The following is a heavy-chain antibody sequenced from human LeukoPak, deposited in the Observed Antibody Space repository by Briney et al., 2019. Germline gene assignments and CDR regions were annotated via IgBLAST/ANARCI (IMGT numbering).Heavy chain of an antibody. CDR2: IYYSGST. V-gene: IGHV4-31*03. J-gene: IGHJ4*02. Sequence: SETLSLTCTVSGGSISSGGYYWSWIRQHPGKGLEWIGYIYYSGSTYYNPSLKSRVTISVDTSKNQFSLKLSSVTAADTAAYYCARGLTGYSSGSYDYWGQGTLVTVSS. CDR3: ARGLTGYSSGSYDY. D-gene: IGHD6-19*01. CDR1: GGSISSGGYY.